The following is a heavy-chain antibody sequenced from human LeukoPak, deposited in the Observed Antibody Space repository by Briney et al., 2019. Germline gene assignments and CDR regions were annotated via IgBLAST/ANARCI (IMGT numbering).Heavy chain of an antibody. CDR2: INHSGST. CDR1: GGSFSGYY. Sequence: SETLSLTCAVYGGSFSGYYWSWIRQPPGKGLEWIGEINHSGSTNYNPSLKSRVTISVDTSKNQFSLKLSSVTAADTAVYYCARADSSIAARPYYFDYWGQGTLVTVSS. V-gene: IGHV4-34*01. CDR3: ARADSSIAARPYYFDY. J-gene: IGHJ4*02. D-gene: IGHD6-6*01.